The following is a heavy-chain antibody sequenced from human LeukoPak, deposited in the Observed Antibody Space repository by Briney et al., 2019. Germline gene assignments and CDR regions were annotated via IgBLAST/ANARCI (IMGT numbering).Heavy chain of an antibody. Sequence: PGGSLTLSCPASGFTLNTYAMSWVRPAPGKGLEWVSTVRGSGDRTYYADSVKGRFTISRDNSYNTLLLHMNSLRAEATAVYYCAKYWTAWPLRTDGFDYWGQGTLVTVSS. D-gene: IGHD3/OR15-3a*01. CDR2: VRGSGDRT. CDR1: GFTLNTYA. J-gene: IGHJ4*02. CDR3: AKYWTAWPLRTDGFDY. V-gene: IGHV3-23*01.